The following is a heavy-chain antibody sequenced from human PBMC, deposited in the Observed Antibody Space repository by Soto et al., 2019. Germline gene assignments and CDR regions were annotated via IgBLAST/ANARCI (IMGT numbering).Heavy chain of an antibody. D-gene: IGHD3-22*01. CDR3: ARGVTMIVVAKGPAFDI. CDR1: GGSISSGGYY. Sequence: QVQLQESGPGLVKPSQTLSLTCTVSGGSISSGGYYWSWIRQHPGKGLEWIGYIYYSGSTYYNPSLKSRVTISVDTSKNQFSLKLSSVTAADTAVYYCARGVTMIVVAKGPAFDIWGQGTMVTVSS. J-gene: IGHJ3*02. CDR2: IYYSGST. V-gene: IGHV4-31*03.